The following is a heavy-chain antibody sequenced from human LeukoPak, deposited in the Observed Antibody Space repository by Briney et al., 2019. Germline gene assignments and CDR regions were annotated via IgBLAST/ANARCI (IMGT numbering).Heavy chain of an antibody. Sequence: PSETLSLTCTVSGGSISSGDYYWSWIRQPPGKGLEWIGYIYYSGSTYYNLSLKSRVTISVDTSKNQFSLKLSSVTAADTAVYYCARGFGELFGYYFDYWGQGTLVTVSS. CDR3: ARGFGELFGYYFDY. D-gene: IGHD3-10*01. CDR2: IYYSGST. J-gene: IGHJ4*02. V-gene: IGHV4-30-4*01. CDR1: GGSISSGDYY.